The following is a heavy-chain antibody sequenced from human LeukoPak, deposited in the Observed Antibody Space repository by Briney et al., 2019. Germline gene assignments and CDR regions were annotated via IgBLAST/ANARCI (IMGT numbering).Heavy chain of an antibody. CDR3: ARGKHSSSWYYYYGMDV. CDR1: GGSISSYY. D-gene: IGHD6-13*01. CDR2: IYYSGST. V-gene: IGHV4-59*01. J-gene: IGHJ6*02. Sequence: PSETLSLTSTVSGGSISSYYWSWIRQPPGKGLEWSGYIYYSGSTNYNPSLKSRVTISVDTSKIQLSLKLSSVTAADTAVYYCARGKHSSSWYYYYGMDVWGQGTTVTVSS.